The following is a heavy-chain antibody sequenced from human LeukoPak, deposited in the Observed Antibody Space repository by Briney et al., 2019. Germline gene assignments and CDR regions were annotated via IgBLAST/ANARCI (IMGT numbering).Heavy chain of an antibody. CDR3: AGGVRGVIFNAFDM. Sequence: GGSLRLSCVASGFTFTSYSMSWVRQAPGKGLEWVSSISSTSSYIYYADSVKGRFTISRDNAKNSLYLQMNSLRAEDTAVYFRAGGVRGVIFNAFDMWGQGTRVTVSS. V-gene: IGHV3-21*01. D-gene: IGHD3-10*01. CDR1: GFTFTSYS. CDR2: ISSTSSYI. J-gene: IGHJ3*02.